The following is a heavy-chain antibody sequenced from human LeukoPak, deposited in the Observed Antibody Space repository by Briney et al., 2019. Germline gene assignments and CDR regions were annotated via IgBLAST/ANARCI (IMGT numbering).Heavy chain of an antibody. D-gene: IGHD6-19*01. Sequence: GGSLRLSCAASGLTFSNYWMDWVRQAPGKGLEWVANIKEDGSQKYYVDSVKGRFTISRDNAKNSLFLQTNSLRVDDTAVYYCARDSGWFRFDYWGQGTLVTVSS. J-gene: IGHJ4*02. V-gene: IGHV3-7*03. CDR2: IKEDGSQK. CDR3: ARDSGWFRFDY. CDR1: GLTFSNYW.